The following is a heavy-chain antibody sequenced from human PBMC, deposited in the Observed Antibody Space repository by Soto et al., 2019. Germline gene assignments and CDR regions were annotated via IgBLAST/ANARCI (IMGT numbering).Heavy chain of an antibody. CDR3: ARGRYDSRRVSWFAY. J-gene: IGHJ4*02. Sequence: QVQLVQSGAEVKKPGSSVKVSCKASGGTFSSYAISWVRQAPGQGLEWIGGIIPIFGTANYAQKLQGRVTMTWDKSTSTADIELSGLRFEDTAVYYCARGRYDSRRVSWFAYWGKGPLVTVSS. V-gene: IGHV1-69*06. CDR1: GGTFSSYA. CDR2: IIPIFGTA. D-gene: IGHD3-22*01.